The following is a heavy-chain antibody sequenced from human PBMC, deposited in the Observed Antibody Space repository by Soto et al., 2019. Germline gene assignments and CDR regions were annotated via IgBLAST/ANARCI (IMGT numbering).Heavy chain of an antibody. CDR3: ATQPTYSSRPFDY. D-gene: IGHD6-13*01. CDR1: GYTLTELS. Sequence: GASVKVSCKVSGYTLTELSMHWVRQAPGKGLVWMGCFDPEDGETIYAQKFQGRVTMTEDTSTDTAYMELSSLRFEDTAVYYCATQPTYSSRPFDYWGQGTLVTVSS. V-gene: IGHV1-24*01. CDR2: FDPEDGET. J-gene: IGHJ4*02.